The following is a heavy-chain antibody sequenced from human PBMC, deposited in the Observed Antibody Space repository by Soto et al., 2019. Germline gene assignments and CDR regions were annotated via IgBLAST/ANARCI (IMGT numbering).Heavy chain of an antibody. CDR2: SVPIYRTA. V-gene: IGHV1-69*13. CDR3: VRDSGAKLSSS. CDR1: GCTFSSYR. J-gene: IGHJ4*02. D-gene: IGHD6-13*01. Sequence: SVKVSCKASGCTFSSYRIHWVRQAPGQGLEWVGGSVPIYRTADYAQKFQGRVTITADESAPTSYMELRSLKSQDTAVYYCVRDSGAKLSSSWGQGTLVTSP.